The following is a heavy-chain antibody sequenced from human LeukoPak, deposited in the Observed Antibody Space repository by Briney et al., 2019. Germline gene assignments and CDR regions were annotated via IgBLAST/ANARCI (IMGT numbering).Heavy chain of an antibody. CDR3: ALLPQNYYDSSFDY. CDR2: IIPIFGTA. CDR1: GGTFSSYA. V-gene: IGHV1-69*13. D-gene: IGHD3-22*01. J-gene: IGHJ4*02. Sequence: SVKVSCKASGGTFSSYAISWVRQAPGQGLEWMGGIIPIFGTANYAQKFQGRVTVTADESTSTAYMELSSLRSEDTAVYYCALLPQNYYDSSFDYWGQGILVTVSS.